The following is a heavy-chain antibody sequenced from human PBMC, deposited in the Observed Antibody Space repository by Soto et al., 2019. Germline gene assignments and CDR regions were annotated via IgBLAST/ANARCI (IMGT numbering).Heavy chain of an antibody. CDR2: IYHSGST. CDR3: ARADYYDSSGYYSHFDY. Sequence: QVQLQESGPGLVKPSGTLSLTCAVSGGSISSSNWWSWVRQPPGKGLEWIGEIYHSGSTNYNPSLKSRATISVDKSKNQFSLKLSSVTAADTAVYYCARADYYDSSGYYSHFDYWGQGTLVTVSS. V-gene: IGHV4-4*02. CDR1: GGSISSSNW. J-gene: IGHJ4*02. D-gene: IGHD3-22*01.